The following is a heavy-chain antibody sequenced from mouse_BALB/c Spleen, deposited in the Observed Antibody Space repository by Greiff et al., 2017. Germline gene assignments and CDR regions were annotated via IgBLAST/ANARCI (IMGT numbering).Heavy chain of an antibody. D-gene: IGHD1-1*01. CDR3: ARGDITTVVVDYAMDY. V-gene: IGHV5-15*01. J-gene: IGHJ4*01. CDR1: GFTFSDYG. CDR2: ISNLAYSI. Sequence: EVKVVESGGGLVQPGGSRKLSCAASGFTFSDYGMAWVRQAPGKGPEWVAFISNLAYSIYYADTVKGRFTISRDNPKNTLFLQMTSLRSEDTAMYYCARGDITTVVVDYAMDYWGQGTSVTVSS.